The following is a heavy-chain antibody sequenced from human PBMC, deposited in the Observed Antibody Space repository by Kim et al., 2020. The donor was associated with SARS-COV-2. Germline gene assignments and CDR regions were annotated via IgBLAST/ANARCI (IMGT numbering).Heavy chain of an antibody. V-gene: IGHV3-30*02. CDR3: AKELRLELRTYYFDY. Sequence: DSVKGRFTISRDNSKNTLYLQMNSLRAEDTAVYYCAKELRLELRTYYFDYWGQGTLVTVSS. J-gene: IGHJ4*02. D-gene: IGHD1-7*01.